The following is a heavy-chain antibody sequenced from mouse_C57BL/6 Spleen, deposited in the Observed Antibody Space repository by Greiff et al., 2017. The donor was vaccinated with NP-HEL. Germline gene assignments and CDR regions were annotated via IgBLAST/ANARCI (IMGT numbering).Heavy chain of an antibody. CDR2: IRLKSDNYAT. V-gene: IGHV6-3*01. J-gene: IGHJ3*01. CDR1: GFTFSNYW. D-gene: IGHD2-4*01. CDR3: TGPYDYDVVAY. Sequence: EVKLQESGGGLVQPGGSMKLSCVASGFTFSNYWMNWVRQSPEKGLEWVAQIRLKSDNYATHYAESVKGRFTISRDDSKSSVYLQMNNLRAEDTGIYYCTGPYDYDVVAYWGQGTLVTVSA.